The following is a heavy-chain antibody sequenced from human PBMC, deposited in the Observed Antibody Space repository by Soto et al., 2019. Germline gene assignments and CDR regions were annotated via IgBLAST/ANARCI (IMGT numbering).Heavy chain of an antibody. CDR3: ARDKCDSSGLGLRLHATKPGYYYGMDV. J-gene: IGHJ6*02. CDR2: ITWNSDKI. D-gene: IGHD3-22*01. Sequence: GGSLRLSCAASGFTFDEYAMHWVRQAPGRGLEWVSGITWNSDKIGYPDSVKGRFSISRDNSKNTLYLQMNSLRADDTAVYYCARDKCDSSGLGLRLHATKPGYYYGMDVWGQGTTVTVSS. V-gene: IGHV3-9*01. CDR1: GFTFDEYA.